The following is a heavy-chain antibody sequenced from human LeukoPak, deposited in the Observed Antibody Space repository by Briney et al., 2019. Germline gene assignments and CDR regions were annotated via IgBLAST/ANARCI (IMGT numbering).Heavy chain of an antibody. CDR2: INHSGST. CDR1: GGSFSGYY. V-gene: IGHV4-34*01. D-gene: IGHD6-13*01. Sequence: PSETLSLTCAVYGGSFSGYYWSWIRQPPGKGLEWIEEINHSGSTNYNPSLKSRVTISVDTSKNQFSLKLSSVTAADTAVYYCARRPPGKPGIAAAGLNWFDPWGQGTLVTVSS. CDR3: ARRPPGKPGIAAAGLNWFDP. J-gene: IGHJ5*02.